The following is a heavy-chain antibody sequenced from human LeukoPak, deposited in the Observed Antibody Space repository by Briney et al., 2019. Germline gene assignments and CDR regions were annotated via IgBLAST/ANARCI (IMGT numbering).Heavy chain of an antibody. V-gene: IGHV4-61*02. D-gene: IGHD2-2*02. CDR2: INSSGST. CDR3: ATSIPAAIHNWFDP. J-gene: IGHJ5*02. Sequence: PSETLSLTCTVSGGSISSGNYYWSWIRQPAGEGLERIGSINSSGSTKYNPSLKSRVTMSVDTSKNQFSLKLSSVTAADTAVYYCATSIPAAIHNWFDPWGQGTQVTVSS. CDR1: GGSISSGNYY.